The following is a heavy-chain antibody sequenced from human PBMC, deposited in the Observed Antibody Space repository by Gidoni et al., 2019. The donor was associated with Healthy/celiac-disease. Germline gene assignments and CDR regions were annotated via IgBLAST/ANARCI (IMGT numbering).Heavy chain of an antibody. Sequence: QVQLQESGPGLVKPSQTLSLTCTVSGGSISSGSYYWSWIRQPAGKGLEWIGRIYTSGSTNYNPSLKSRVTISVDTSKNQFSLKLSSVTAADTAVYYCASEDSSGWYGYFDYWGQGTLVTVSS. CDR3: ASEDSSGWYGYFDY. CDR1: GGSISSGSYY. V-gene: IGHV4-61*02. CDR2: IYTSGST. D-gene: IGHD6-19*01. J-gene: IGHJ4*02.